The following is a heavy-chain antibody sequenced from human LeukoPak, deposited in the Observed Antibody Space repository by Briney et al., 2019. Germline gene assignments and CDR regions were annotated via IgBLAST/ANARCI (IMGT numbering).Heavy chain of an antibody. CDR2: IRSKAYGGTT. J-gene: IGHJ1*01. Sequence: GGSLRLSCTASGFTFGDYAMSWFRQAPGKGLEWVGFIRSKAYGGTTEYAASVKGRFTISRDDSKSIAYLQMNSLKTEDTAVYYCTRPEVTYCGGDCYGPALEYFQHWGQGTLVTVSS. CDR3: TRPEVTYCGGDCYGPALEYFQH. CDR1: GFTFGDYA. D-gene: IGHD2-21*02. V-gene: IGHV3-49*03.